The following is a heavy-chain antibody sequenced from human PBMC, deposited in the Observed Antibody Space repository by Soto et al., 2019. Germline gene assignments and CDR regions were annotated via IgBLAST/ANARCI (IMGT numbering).Heavy chain of an antibody. D-gene: IGHD3-22*01. J-gene: IGHJ5*02. V-gene: IGHV3-30*09. CDR3: AGTYSYDSNGYYAAEA. CDR2: ISFDGKTE. Sequence: QVQLVESGGGVVQPGRSLRLSCAASGFTFSDYPMYWVHQAPGKGLDWMALISFDGKTEYYAGSVKGRFAISRANSKNSLYLQMNPLRVEDTAVYYCAGTYSYDSNGYYAAEAWGPGTLVTVST. CDR1: GFTFSDYP.